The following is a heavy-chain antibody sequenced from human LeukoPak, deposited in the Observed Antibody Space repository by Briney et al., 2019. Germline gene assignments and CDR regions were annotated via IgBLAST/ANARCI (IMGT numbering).Heavy chain of an antibody. J-gene: IGHJ6*02. V-gene: IGHV3-66*01. CDR1: GFTISGNY. CDR2: LYSGGST. CDR3: ASRDKGYYYGMDV. Sequence: GSLRLSCAASGFTISGNYMSWVRQAPGKGLEWVSLLYSGGSTYYADSVKGRFSISRDNSKNTLYLQMNSLRAEDTAVYYCASRDKGYYYGMDVWGQGTTVTVSS. D-gene: IGHD5-24*01.